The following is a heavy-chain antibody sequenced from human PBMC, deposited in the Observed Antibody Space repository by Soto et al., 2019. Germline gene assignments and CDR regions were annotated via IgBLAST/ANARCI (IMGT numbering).Heavy chain of an antibody. J-gene: IGHJ6*01. V-gene: IGHV1-69*13. CDR1: GGTFSSYA. CDR2: IIPIFGTA. CDR3: ARDRPGQRERGGVYLHYYGMGV. D-gene: IGHD2-8*01. Sequence: SVKVSCKASGGTFSSYAISWVRQAPGQGLEWMGGIIPIFGTANYAQKFQGRVTITADESTSTAYMELSSLRSEDTAVYYCARDRPGQRERGGVYLHYYGMGVRGQGITVNAPQ.